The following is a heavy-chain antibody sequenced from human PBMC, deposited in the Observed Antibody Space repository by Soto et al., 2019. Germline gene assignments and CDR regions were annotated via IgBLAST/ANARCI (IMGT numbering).Heavy chain of an antibody. J-gene: IGHJ4*02. CDR2: IASHDGST. Sequence: ASVKVSCKASGYTFTSYGLNWVRRAPGQGLEWVGRIASHDGSTVSAQSFQGRLTLTRDTFTNTAYLELGALTSDDTGLYFCWRNDGDDSTNFWGQGTLVTVSS. D-gene: IGHD3-22*01. V-gene: IGHV1-18*04. CDR1: GYTFTSYG. CDR3: WRNDGDDSTNF.